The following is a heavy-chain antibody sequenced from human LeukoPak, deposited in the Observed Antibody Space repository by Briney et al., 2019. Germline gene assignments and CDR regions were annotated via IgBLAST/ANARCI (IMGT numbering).Heavy chain of an antibody. CDR1: GYTFTGYY. CDR2: INPNSGGT. CDR3: ARTLWFGEPPSGAFDI. V-gene: IGHV1-2*02. D-gene: IGHD3-10*01. J-gene: IGHJ3*02. Sequence: ASVKVSCKASGYTFTGYYMHWVRQAPGQGLEWMGWINPNSGGTNYAQKFQGRVTMTRDTSISTAYMELSRLRSDDTAVYYCARTLWFGEPPSGAFDIWGQGTMVTVSS.